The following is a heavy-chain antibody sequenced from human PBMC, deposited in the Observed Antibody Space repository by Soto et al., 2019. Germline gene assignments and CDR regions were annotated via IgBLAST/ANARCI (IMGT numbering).Heavy chain of an antibody. J-gene: IGHJ4*02. V-gene: IGHV1-69*02. D-gene: IGHD3-10*01. CDR1: GDTFNFYT. CDR3: ATNYGSGSTHFDY. CDR2: IIPMLGMS. Sequence: QVQLVQSGAEVKKPGSSVRVSCTASGDTFNFYTISWVRQVPGQGPEWMGRIIPMLGMSNYAQKFQGRVTMMADKSTSTVYMNLSGLTSEDTAVYYGATNYGSGSTHFDYWGQGTLVTVSS.